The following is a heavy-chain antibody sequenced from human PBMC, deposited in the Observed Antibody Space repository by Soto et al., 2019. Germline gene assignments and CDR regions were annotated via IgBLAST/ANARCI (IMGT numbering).Heavy chain of an antibody. CDR3: VSPDYDSGAPLFYYGLDV. Sequence: ASVKVSCKASGDLFTTYYIHWVRQAPGKGLEWVGMINAGGTTTTYSQKLQGRVSMTRNTSTRTVFMELASLTSEDTAVYFCVSPDYDSGAPLFYYGLDVWGQGTTVTVSS. CDR2: INAGGTTT. CDR1: GDLFTTYY. V-gene: IGHV1-46*01. D-gene: IGHD3-16*01. J-gene: IGHJ6*02.